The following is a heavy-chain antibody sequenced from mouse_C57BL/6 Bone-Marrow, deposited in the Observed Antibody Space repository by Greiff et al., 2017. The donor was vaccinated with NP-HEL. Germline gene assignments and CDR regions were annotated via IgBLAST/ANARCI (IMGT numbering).Heavy chain of an antibody. V-gene: IGHV5-6*01. CDR3: ARVTGYYAMDY. CDR2: ISSGGSYT. Sequence: EVMLVESGGDLVKPGGSLKLSCAASGFTFSSYGMSWVRQTPDKRLEWVATISSGGSYTYYLDSVKGGLPISRDNAKNTLYLQMSSLKSEDTAMYYCARVTGYYAMDYWGQGTSVTVSS. D-gene: IGHD4-1*01. J-gene: IGHJ4*01. CDR1: GFTFSSYG.